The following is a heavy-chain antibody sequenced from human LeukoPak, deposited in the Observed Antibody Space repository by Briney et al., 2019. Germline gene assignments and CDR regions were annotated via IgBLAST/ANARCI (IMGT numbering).Heavy chain of an antibody. Sequence: GASVKVSCKASGGTFSSYAISWVRQAPGQGPEWMGGIIPIFGTANYAQKFQGRVTITADESTSTAYMELSSLRSEDTAVYYCARDGHDYYYGMDVWGQGTTVTVSS. CDR3: ARDGHDYYYGMDV. J-gene: IGHJ6*02. CDR2: IIPIFGTA. CDR1: GGTFSSYA. V-gene: IGHV1-69*01.